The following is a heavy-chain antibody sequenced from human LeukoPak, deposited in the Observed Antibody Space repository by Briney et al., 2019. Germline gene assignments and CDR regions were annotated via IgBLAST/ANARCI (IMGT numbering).Heavy chain of an antibody. V-gene: IGHV4-39*01. CDR3: ARQYCSSTSCPYYYYYMDV. CDR2: IYYSGST. D-gene: IGHD2-2*01. CDR1: GFTFSSYSMN. J-gene: IGHJ6*03. Sequence: GSLRLSCAASGFTFSSYSMNWVRQAPGKGLEWIGSIYYSGSTYYNPSLKSRVTISVDTSKNQFSLKLSSVTAADTAVYYCARQYCSSTSCPYYYYYMDVWGKGTTVTVSS.